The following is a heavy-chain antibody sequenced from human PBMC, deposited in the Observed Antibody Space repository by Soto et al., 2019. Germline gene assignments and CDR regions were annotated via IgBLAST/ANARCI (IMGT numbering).Heavy chain of an antibody. V-gene: IGHV5-51*01. D-gene: IGHD2-15*01. J-gene: IGHJ6*03. CDR2: IYPGDSDT. CDR1: GYSFNNQL. Sequence: PGGSLKNTCKGSGYSFNNQLIGWVRQIRGKGLEWIGIIYPGDSDTRYSPSFQGQVTISADKSISTAYLQWSSLKASDTAMYYCARRMGMVVAATPSYYYYYMDVWGKGTTVTVSS. CDR3: ARRMGMVVAATPSYYYYYMDV.